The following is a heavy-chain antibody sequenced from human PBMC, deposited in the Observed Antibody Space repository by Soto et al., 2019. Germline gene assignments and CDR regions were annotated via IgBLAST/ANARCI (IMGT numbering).Heavy chain of an antibody. CDR1: GASVSTGGYS. CDR3: ARTVVGAQSQTDY. J-gene: IGHJ4*02. Sequence: QVQLQESGPGLVKPSQTLSLTCAVSGASVSTGGYSWGWIRQSPVKGLEWIGYIYYTGETFFNPSLESRLSISTDTSKNQFSLKLTSVTAADTAVYYCARTVVGAQSQTDYWGQGTLVTVSS. V-gene: IGHV4-31*11. CDR2: IYYTGET. D-gene: IGHD1-26*01.